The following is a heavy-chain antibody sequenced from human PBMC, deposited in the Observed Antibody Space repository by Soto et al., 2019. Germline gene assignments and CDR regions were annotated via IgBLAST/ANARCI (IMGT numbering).Heavy chain of an antibody. D-gene: IGHD5-12*01. CDR2: IRSKANSYAT. CDR1: GFTFSGSA. J-gene: IGHJ6*02. CDR3: TRWGILATIWGSYYYYGMDV. Sequence: GGSLRLSCAASGFTFSGSAMHWVRQASGKGLEWVGRIRSKANSYATAYAASVKGRFTISRDDSKNTAYLQMNSLKTEDTAVYYCTRWGILATIWGSYYYYGMDVWGQGTTVTVSS. V-gene: IGHV3-73*01.